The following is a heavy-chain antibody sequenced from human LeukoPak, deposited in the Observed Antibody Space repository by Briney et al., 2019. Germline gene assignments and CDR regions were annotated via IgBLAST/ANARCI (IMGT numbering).Heavy chain of an antibody. CDR2: INHSGST. D-gene: IGHD3-22*01. CDR1: GGSFSGYY. Sequence: TSETLSLTCAVYGGSFSGYYWSWIRQPPGKGLEWIGEINHSGSTNYNPSLKSRVTISVDTSKNQFSLKLSSVAAADTAVYYCARGVPSSGPHDSYYFDYWGQGTLVTVSS. CDR3: ARGVPSSGPHDSYYFDY. V-gene: IGHV4-34*01. J-gene: IGHJ4*02.